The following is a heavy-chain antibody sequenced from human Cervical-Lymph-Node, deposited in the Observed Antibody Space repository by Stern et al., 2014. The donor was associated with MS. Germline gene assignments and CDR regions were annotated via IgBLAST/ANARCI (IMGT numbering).Heavy chain of an antibody. V-gene: IGHV1-46*01. CDR1: GYTFTGYY. CDR2: INPNGGNT. Sequence: VQLVESGAEVKKPGASVKVSCKASGYTFTGYYMYWVRQAPGQGLEWMGIINPNGGNTTYTQTFQGRVTMTTDTSTSTVYMDLSSLGSEDTAMYYCARAGSGNSNYFDYWGQGTLVTVSS. D-gene: IGHD3-22*01. CDR3: ARAGSGNSNYFDY. J-gene: IGHJ4*02.